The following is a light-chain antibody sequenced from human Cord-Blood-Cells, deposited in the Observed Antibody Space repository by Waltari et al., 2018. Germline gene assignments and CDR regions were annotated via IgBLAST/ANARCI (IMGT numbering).Light chain of an antibody. J-gene: IGLJ7*01. V-gene: IGLV2-14*03. Sequence: QSALTHPASASGSPGQSITISCTGTSSDVGGYNYVSWYQQHPGKAPKLMIYDVSNRPSGVSNRFSGSKSGNTASLTISGLQAEDEADYYCSSYTSSSTQHAVFGGGTQLTVL. CDR3: SSYTSSSTQHAV. CDR1: SSDVGGYNY. CDR2: DVS.